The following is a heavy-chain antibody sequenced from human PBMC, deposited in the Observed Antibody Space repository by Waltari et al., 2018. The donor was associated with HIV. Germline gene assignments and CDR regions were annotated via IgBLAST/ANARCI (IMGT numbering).Heavy chain of an antibody. CDR3: ARDLWPEDY. V-gene: IGHV3-7*01. CDR1: GFTFSRYY. CDR2: INQDGSKK. Sequence: EVQLVESGGGFVQPGGSLRLSCVASGFTFSRYYMSWVRRAPGKGVEWVANINQDGSKKYYVDSLKGRFTISRDNATNSLYLQMNSLRAEDAAVYYCARDLWPEDYWGQGTLVTVSS. D-gene: IGHD2-21*01. J-gene: IGHJ4*02.